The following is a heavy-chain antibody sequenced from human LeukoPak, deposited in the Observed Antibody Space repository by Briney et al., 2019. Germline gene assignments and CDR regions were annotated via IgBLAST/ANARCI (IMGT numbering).Heavy chain of an antibody. CDR3: AKEDSSGWSKTREYYFDY. V-gene: IGHV3-9*01. D-gene: IGHD6-19*01. Sequence: GGSLRLSCAASGFTFDDYAMHWVRQAPGKGLEWVSGISWNSGSIGYADSVKGRFTISRDNAKNSLYLQMISLRAEDTALYYCAKEDSSGWSKTREYYFDYWGQGTLVTVSS. CDR2: ISWNSGSI. CDR1: GFTFDDYA. J-gene: IGHJ4*02.